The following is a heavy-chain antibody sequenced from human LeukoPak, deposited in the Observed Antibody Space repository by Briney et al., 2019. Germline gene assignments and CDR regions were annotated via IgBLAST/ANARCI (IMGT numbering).Heavy chain of an antibody. CDR1: GGSFSGHF. CDR3: ASRKLGNDY. D-gene: IGHD7-27*01. CDR2: IYYTGST. Sequence: SETLSLTCTVYGGSFSGHFWSWIRQPPGKGLEWIGYIYYTGSTTHNPSLKSRVTISADTSKNQFSLKLSSVTAADTAVYYCASRKLGNDYWGQGTLVTVSS. J-gene: IGHJ4*02. V-gene: IGHV4-59*11.